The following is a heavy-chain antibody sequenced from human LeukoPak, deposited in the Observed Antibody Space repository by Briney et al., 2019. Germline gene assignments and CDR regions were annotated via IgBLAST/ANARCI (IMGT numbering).Heavy chain of an antibody. V-gene: IGHV3-11*03. CDR3: ASMNSGYDLGY. CDR1: GFTFSDYY. Sequence: GGSLRLSCAASGFTFSDYYMTWIRQAPGKGLEWVSYISGSSSYTKYADSVKGRFTISRDNAKNSLYLQMNSLRAEDTAVYYCASMNSGYDLGYWGQGTLVTVSS. CDR2: ISGSSSYT. J-gene: IGHJ4*02. D-gene: IGHD5-12*01.